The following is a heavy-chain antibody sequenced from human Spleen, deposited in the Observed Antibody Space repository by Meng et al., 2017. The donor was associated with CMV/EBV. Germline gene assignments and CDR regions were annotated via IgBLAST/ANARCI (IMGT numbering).Heavy chain of an antibody. CDR1: GFTFSSYS. Sequence: EVQLVESGGGLVKPGGSLRLSCAASGFTFSSYSMNWVRQAPGKGLEWVSSISSSSSYIYYADSVKGRFTISRDNAKNSLYLQMNSLRAEDTAVYYCARDEGGLLWFGEAYFDYWGPGTMVTVSA. D-gene: IGHD3-10*01. CDR3: ARDEGGLLWFGEAYFDY. CDR2: ISSSSSYI. J-gene: IGHJ4*02. V-gene: IGHV3-21*01.